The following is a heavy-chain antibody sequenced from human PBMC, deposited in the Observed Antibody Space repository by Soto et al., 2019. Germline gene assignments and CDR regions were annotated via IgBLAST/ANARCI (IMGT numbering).Heavy chain of an antibody. CDR2: ISPYTGNT. D-gene: IGHD3-16*02. V-gene: IGHV1-18*01. J-gene: IGHJ6*02. CDR1: GYIFVNYG. CDR3: AMVDLHVTPTPQHV. Sequence: QVQLEQSGDEVKKPGASVKVSCKASGYIFVNYGIAWVRQAPGQGLEWLGWISPYTGNTYYATKVQGSLTLXTXTXXGTAFSDLGSLTSADTAVYYCAMVDLHVTPTPQHVWGQGPTVTVSS.